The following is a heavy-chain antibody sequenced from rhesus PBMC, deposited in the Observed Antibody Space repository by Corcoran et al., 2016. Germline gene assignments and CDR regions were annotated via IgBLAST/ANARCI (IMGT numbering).Heavy chain of an antibody. D-gene: IGHD6-31*01. CDR3: ARIYSSGPDY. V-gene: IGHV4S10*01. Sequence: QVQLQESGPGVVKPSETLSLTCAVSGGSISDSYRWSWIRQPPGKGLEWIGYIYGSSTSTNYNPSLKSRVTISKDTSKNPFSLKLSSVTAADTAVYYCARIYSSGPDYWGQGVLVTVSS. CDR2: IYGSSTST. J-gene: IGHJ4*01. CDR1: GGSISDSYR.